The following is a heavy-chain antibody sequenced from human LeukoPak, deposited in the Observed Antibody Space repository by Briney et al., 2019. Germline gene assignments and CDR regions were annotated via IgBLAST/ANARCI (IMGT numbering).Heavy chain of an antibody. CDR3: ARVRGYSYGGVDY. V-gene: IGHV3-7*01. CDR2: IKQDGSEK. CDR1: GFTFSSYW. J-gene: IGHJ4*02. D-gene: IGHD5-18*01. Sequence: PGGSLRLSCAASGFTFSSYWMSWVRQAPGKGLEWVANIKQDGSEKYYVDSVKGRFTISRDNAKNSLYLQMSSLRAEDTAVYYCARVRGYSYGGVDYWGQGTLVTVSS.